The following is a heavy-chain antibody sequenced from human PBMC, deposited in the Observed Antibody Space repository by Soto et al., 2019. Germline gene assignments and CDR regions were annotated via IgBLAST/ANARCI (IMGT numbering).Heavy chain of an antibody. CDR1: GGSIGSRDYY. D-gene: IGHD3-10*01. Sequence: QVQVKESGPGLVKPSQTLSLKCSVSGGSIGSRDYYWSGIRRHPEKGLEWIGSIYYNGNTDYNPSLRGRPTMSLDTSMNEFSLKLTSVTAADTAVYYCARDKGGAALKGSGMDVWGQGTTVTVS. CDR3: ARDKGGAALKGSGMDV. CDR2: IYYNGNT. V-gene: IGHV4-31*02. J-gene: IGHJ6*02.